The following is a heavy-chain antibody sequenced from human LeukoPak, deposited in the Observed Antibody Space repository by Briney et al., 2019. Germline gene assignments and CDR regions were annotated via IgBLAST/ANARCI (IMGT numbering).Heavy chain of an antibody. CDR3: AREHKNRVVRGVTPFQH. D-gene: IGHD3-10*01. CDR2: INPSGGST. Sequence: ASVKVSCKASGYTFTGYYVHWVRQAPGQGLEWMGIINPSGGSTSYAQKFQGRVTMTRDTSTSTVYMELSSLRSEDTAVYYCAREHKNRVVRGVTPFQHWGQGTLVTVSS. J-gene: IGHJ1*01. CDR1: GYTFTGYY. V-gene: IGHV1-46*01.